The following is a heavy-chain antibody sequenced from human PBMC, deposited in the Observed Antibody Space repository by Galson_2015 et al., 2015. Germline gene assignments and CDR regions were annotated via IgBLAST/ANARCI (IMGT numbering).Heavy chain of an antibody. Sequence: SLRLSCAASGFTFSSYSMNWVRQAPGKGLEWVSSISSSSSYIYYADSVKGRFTISRDNAKNSLYLQMNSLRAEDTAVYYCARDPEFRYYYGMDVWGQGTTVTVSS. CDR2: ISSSSSYI. V-gene: IGHV3-21*01. J-gene: IGHJ6*02. CDR3: ARDPEFRYYYGMDV. CDR1: GFTFSSYS. D-gene: IGHD3-10*01.